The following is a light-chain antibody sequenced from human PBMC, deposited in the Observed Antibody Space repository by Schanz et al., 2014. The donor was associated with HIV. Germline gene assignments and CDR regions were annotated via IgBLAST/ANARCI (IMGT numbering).Light chain of an antibody. CDR2: EVD. J-gene: IGLJ3*02. Sequence: QSALTQPPSVSGSPGQSVIISCTGTTSDIGTYDRPSPPQHPPGSAPQLLIFEVDIRPSGVPDRFSGSKSGNTASLTISGLRPEDEADYYCSSYTSSSTPLVFGGGTKLTVL. CDR3: SSYTSSSTPLV. CDR1: TSDIGTYDR. V-gene: IGLV2-18*02.